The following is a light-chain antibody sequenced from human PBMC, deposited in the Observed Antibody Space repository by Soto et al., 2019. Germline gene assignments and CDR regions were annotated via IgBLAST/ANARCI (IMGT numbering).Light chain of an antibody. J-gene: IGLJ2*01. CDR3: YSTDSSGNHRV. V-gene: IGLV3-10*01. CDR1: ALPKKY. Sequence: SYELTQPPSVSVSPGQTARITCSGAALPKKYAYWYQQKSGQAPVLVIYEDNKRPSGIPERFSGSSSGTMATLTISGAQVEDDADYYCYSTDSSGNHRVFGGGTKLTVL. CDR2: EDN.